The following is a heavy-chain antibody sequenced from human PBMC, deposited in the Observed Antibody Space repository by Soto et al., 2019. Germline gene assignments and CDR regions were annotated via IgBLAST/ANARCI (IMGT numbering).Heavy chain of an antibody. V-gene: IGHV3-66*01. D-gene: IGHD6-13*01. CDR2: IYSGGSI. J-gene: IGHJ4*02. Sequence: EVQLVESGGGLVQPGGSLSLSCAASGFTVSNNYITWVRQAPGKGLEWVSVIYSGGSIYYADSVKGRFTISRDNSQNTVYLQMNSLRAEDTAVYYCARGRYSSTWFDYWGQGILVTVSS. CDR3: ARGRYSSTWFDY. CDR1: GFTVSNNY.